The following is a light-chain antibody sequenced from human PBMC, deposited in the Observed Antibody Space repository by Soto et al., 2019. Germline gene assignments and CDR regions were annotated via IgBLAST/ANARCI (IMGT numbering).Light chain of an antibody. CDR2: DVS. Sequence: QSVLTQPPSASGSPGQSVTISCTGTSSDVGGYNYVSWYQQHPGKAPKLMIYDVSKRPSGVPDRFSGSKSGNTASLTVSGLQAEDEADYYCSSYVGTNSYVFGTGTKLTVL. V-gene: IGLV2-8*01. J-gene: IGLJ1*01. CDR1: SSDVGGYNY. CDR3: SSYVGTNSYV.